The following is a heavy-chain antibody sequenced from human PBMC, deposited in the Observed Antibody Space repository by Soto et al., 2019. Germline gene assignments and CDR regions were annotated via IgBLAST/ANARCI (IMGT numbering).Heavy chain of an antibody. Sequence: QLQLQESGSGLVKPSQTLSLTCAVSGGSISSGGYSWSWIRQPPGKGLEWIGYIYHSGSTYYNPSLKCRFTISEDRSKTEFSLKLSSVTAADTAVYYCARGAGVWFDPWGQGTLVTVSS. CDR3: ARGAGVWFDP. J-gene: IGHJ5*02. CDR2: IYHSGST. CDR1: GGSISSGGYS. V-gene: IGHV4-30-2*01.